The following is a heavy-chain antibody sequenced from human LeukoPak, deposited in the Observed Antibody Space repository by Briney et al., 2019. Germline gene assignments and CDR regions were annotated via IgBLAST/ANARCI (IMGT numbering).Heavy chain of an antibody. Sequence: PSETLSLTCTVSGGSISSYYWSWIRQPPGKGLEWIGNIYYSGTTNYNPSLKSRVTISADTSKNQFSLKLSSMSAADTAVYYCARRGYSGYDWDSWGQGTLVTVSS. CDR1: GGSISSYY. J-gene: IGHJ5*01. D-gene: IGHD5-12*01. CDR2: IYYSGTT. CDR3: ARRGYSGYDWDS. V-gene: IGHV4-59*08.